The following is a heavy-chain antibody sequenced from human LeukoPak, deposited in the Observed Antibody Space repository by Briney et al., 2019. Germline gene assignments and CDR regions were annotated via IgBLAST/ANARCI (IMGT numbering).Heavy chain of an antibody. CDR3: ARILFGQLWGDAFDI. V-gene: IGHV4-38-2*02. CDR1: GYSISSGYY. D-gene: IGHD3-10*01. CDR2: IYHSGST. Sequence: TLSLTCTVSGYSISSGYYWGWIRQPPGKGLEWIGSIYHSGSTCYNPSLKSRVTISVDTSKNQFSLKLSSVTAADTAVYYCARILFGQLWGDAFDIWGQGTMVTVSS. J-gene: IGHJ3*02.